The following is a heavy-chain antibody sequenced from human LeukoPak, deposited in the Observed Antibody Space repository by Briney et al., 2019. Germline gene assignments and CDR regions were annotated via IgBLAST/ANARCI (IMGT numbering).Heavy chain of an antibody. CDR3: ARDRILATYYYDSSGTSGWFDP. CDR2: ISAYNGNT. J-gene: IGHJ5*02. CDR1: GGTFNSYA. D-gene: IGHD3-22*01. Sequence: GSSVKVSCKASGGTFNSYAISWVRQAPGQGLEWMGWISAYNGNTNYAQKLQGRVTMTTDTSTSTAYMELRSLRSDDTAVYYCARDRILATYYYDSSGTSGWFDPWGQGTLVTVSS. V-gene: IGHV1-18*01.